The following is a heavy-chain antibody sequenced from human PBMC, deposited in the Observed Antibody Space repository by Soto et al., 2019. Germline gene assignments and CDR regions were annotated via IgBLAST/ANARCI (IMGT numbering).Heavy chain of an antibody. D-gene: IGHD6-19*01. CDR1: GADINTYS. Sequence: PSETLSLTCSVSGADINTYSGTWIRQPAGKGLEWIGRIYTSTSINYNPPLKGRVTLSVDTSTNQVSLRLASVTAADTAIYYCARDREAGYNFYYGMDVWGQGTTVTVSS. J-gene: IGHJ6*02. CDR2: IYTSTSI. V-gene: IGHV4-4*07. CDR3: ARDREAGYNFYYGMDV.